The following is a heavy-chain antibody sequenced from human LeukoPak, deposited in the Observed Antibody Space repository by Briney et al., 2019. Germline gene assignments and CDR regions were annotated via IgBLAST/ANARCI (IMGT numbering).Heavy chain of an antibody. J-gene: IGHJ4*02. D-gene: IGHD6-6*01. CDR1: GFTFSTYA. CDR3: AKGPSIAARGEFDY. V-gene: IGHV3-23*01. CDR2: ISGSGGST. Sequence: GSLRLSCAVSGFTFSTYAMSWVRQAPGKGLEWVSVISGSGGSTYYVDSVKGRFTISRDNSKNTLYLQVNSLRAEDTAVYYCAKGPSIAARGEFDYWGQGTLVTVSS.